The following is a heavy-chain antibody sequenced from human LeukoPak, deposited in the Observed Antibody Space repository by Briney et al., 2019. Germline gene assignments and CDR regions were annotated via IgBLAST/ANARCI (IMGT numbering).Heavy chain of an antibody. Sequence: GGSLRLSCAASGFTFSSYSMNWVRQAPGQGLEWVSSISSSSSYIYYADSVKGRFTISRDNAKNSLYLQMNSLRAEDTAVYYCASYSNYGGPFDYWGQGTLVTVSS. CDR1: GFTFSSYS. CDR3: ASYSNYGGPFDY. V-gene: IGHV3-21*01. D-gene: IGHD4-11*01. CDR2: ISSSSSYI. J-gene: IGHJ4*02.